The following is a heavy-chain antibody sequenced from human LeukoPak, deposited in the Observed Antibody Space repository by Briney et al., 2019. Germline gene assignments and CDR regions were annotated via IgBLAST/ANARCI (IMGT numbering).Heavy chain of an antibody. V-gene: IGHV4-59*08. D-gene: IGHD5-24*01. CDR1: GGSISSYS. CDR2: IYSSGST. J-gene: IGHJ5*02. CDR3: ARRRREISTITEDNWLDP. Sequence: SETLSLTCTVSGGSISSYSWNWIRQPPGKGLEWVGRIYSSGSTIYNPSLKSRVTISVATSKNQFSLELTSVTAADTAVYYCARRRREISTITEDNWLDPWGHGTLVTVSS.